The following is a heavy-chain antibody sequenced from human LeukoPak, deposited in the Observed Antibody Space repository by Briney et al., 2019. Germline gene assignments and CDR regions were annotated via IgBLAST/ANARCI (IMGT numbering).Heavy chain of an antibody. Sequence: GESLKISCKGSGYSFTTYWIGWVRQMPAHGLEWMGIIYPDDSDTKYSPSFQGQVTISVDKSISTAYLQWSSLKASDAAIYYCARRGSSSSDYYYGMDVWGRGTTVTVS. CDR3: ARRGSSSSDYYYGMDV. CDR2: IYPDDSDT. J-gene: IGHJ6*02. V-gene: IGHV5-51*01. CDR1: GYSFTTYW. D-gene: IGHD6-6*01.